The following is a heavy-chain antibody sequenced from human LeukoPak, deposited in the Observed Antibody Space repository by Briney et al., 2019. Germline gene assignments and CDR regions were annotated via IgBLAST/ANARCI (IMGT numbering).Heavy chain of an antibody. CDR1: GFTFSSYG. D-gene: IGHD1-26*01. J-gene: IGHJ4*02. V-gene: IGHV3-30*18. CDR3: AKSPSGRSRISRFDY. CDR2: ISYDGSNK. Sequence: GGSLRLSCAASGFTFSSYGMHWVRQAPGKGLEWVAVISYDGSNKNYADSVNGRFTISRDNSKNTLSLQMNRLRAEDTAVYYCAKSPSGRSRISRFDYWGQGILVTVSS.